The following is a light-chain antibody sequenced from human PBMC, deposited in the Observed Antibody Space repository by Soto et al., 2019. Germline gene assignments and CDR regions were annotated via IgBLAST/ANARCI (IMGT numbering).Light chain of an antibody. V-gene: IGLV2-11*01. CDR2: DVS. CDR1: SSDVGGYNY. Sequence: QSVLTQPRSVSGSPGQSVTISCTGTSSDVGGYNYVSWYQQHPGKAPKLMIYDVSKRPSGVPDRFSGSKSGNTASLTISGLQAEDEADYYCCSDAGTFYVFGTGNKVTV. CDR3: CSDAGTFYV. J-gene: IGLJ1*01.